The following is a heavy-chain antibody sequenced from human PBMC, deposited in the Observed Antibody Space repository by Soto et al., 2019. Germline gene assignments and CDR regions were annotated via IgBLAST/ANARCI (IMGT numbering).Heavy chain of an antibody. CDR3: EKDTDWVWFGES. CDR2: ISGSGGST. V-gene: IGHV3-23*01. D-gene: IGHD3-10*01. CDR1: GFTFSSYA. J-gene: IGHJ4*02. Sequence: EVQLLESGGGLVQPGGSQRLSCAASGFTFSSYAMSWVRQAPGKGLEWVSAISGSGGSTYYADSVKGRFTISRDNSKNRLYRQMNSLRAEDTAVYYCEKDTDWVWFGESWGQGTLVTVSS.